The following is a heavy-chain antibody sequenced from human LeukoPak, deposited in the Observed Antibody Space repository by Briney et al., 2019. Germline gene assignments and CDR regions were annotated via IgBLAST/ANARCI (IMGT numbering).Heavy chain of an antibody. CDR1: GYTFTSYH. Sequence: ASVKVSCKASGYTFTSYHMHWVRQAPGQGLEWMGMINPSGGSTSYAQKFQGRVTMTTDTSTSTAYMELRSLRSDDTAVYYCARESTIGYCSSTSCYPGAFDIWGQGTMVTVSS. J-gene: IGHJ3*02. CDR2: INPSGGST. V-gene: IGHV1-46*01. CDR3: ARESTIGYCSSTSCYPGAFDI. D-gene: IGHD2-2*01.